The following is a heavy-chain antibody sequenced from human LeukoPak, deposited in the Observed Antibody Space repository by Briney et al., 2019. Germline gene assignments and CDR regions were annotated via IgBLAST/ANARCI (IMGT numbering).Heavy chain of an antibody. D-gene: IGHD5-24*01. CDR2: ISYDGSNK. V-gene: IGHV3-30*18. CDR1: GFPFSNYG. J-gene: IGHJ4*02. Sequence: PGTSLRLSCAAPGFPFSNYGMHWVRQAPGKGLEWVALISYDGSNKCYADSVKGRFTISRDNSKNTLYLQMNSLRADDTAVYYCAKDVGEVRWSLDYWGQGTLVTVSS. CDR3: AKDVGEVRWSLDY.